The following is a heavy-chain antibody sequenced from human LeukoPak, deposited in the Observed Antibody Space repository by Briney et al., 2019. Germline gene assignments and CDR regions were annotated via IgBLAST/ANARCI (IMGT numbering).Heavy chain of an antibody. J-gene: IGHJ4*02. CDR2: INPTGGST. Sequence: ASVKVSCKASGYAFTSYYMHWVRQAPGQGLEWMGLINPTGGSTSYAQQFQGRISMSRDTSTSTVYMEMSSLTSEDTALYYCARESTAFDYWGQGTLVTVSS. CDR3: ARESTAFDY. CDR1: GYAFTSYY. V-gene: IGHV1-46*01.